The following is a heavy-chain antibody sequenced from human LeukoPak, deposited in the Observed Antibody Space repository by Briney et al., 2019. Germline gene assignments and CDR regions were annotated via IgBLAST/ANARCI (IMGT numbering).Heavy chain of an antibody. V-gene: IGHV4-61*08. D-gene: IGHD6-19*01. J-gene: IGHJ3*02. CDR1: GDPVSSGDFY. CDR2: THHTGSS. Sequence: SETLSLTCTVSGDPVSSGDFYWSWIRQSPGRGPQWIAYTHHTGSSNYSPSLRSRVTISMDTSKNQFSLNLNSVTAADTAVYYCARQLAQAEGRAFDIWGQGTKVTVSS. CDR3: ARQLAQAEGRAFDI.